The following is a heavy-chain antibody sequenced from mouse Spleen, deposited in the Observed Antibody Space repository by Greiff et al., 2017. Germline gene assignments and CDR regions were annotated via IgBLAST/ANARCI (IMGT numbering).Heavy chain of an antibody. J-gene: IGHJ4*01. V-gene: IGHV1-15*01. CDR3: TRSHYELDY. Sequence: VHLVESGAELVRPGASVTLSCKASGYTFTDYEMHWVKQTPVHGLEWIGAIDPETGGTAYNQKFKGKATLTADKSSSTAYMELRSLTTEDSAVYYCTRSHYELDYWGQGTSVTVSS. CDR1: GYTFTDYE. CDR2: IDPETGGT. D-gene: IGHD2-4*01.